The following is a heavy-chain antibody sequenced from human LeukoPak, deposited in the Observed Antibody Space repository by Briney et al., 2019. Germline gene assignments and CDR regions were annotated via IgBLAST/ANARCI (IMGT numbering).Heavy chain of an antibody. CDR2: LYSAGST. Sequence: GGSLRLSCAASGFIVSNNFMSWVSQAPGKGLEWASVLYSAGSTFYVDSVKGRFAISRDNSKNMLFLQMNSLRVEDTAIYYCAGSPWDGIRGVGLDYLDYWGRGTLVTVSS. J-gene: IGHJ4*02. D-gene: IGHD1-26*01. V-gene: IGHV3-53*01. CDR1: GFIVSNNF. CDR3: AGSPWDGIRGVGLDYLDY.